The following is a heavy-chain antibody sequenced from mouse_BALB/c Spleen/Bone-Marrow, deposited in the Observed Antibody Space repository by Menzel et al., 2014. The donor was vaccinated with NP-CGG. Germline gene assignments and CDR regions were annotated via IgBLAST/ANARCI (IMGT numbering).Heavy chain of an antibody. CDR2: ISSGSSTI. CDR3: TRGGNWDDFDS. Sequence: EVQVVESGGGLVQPGGSRKLSCAASGFTFSSFGMHWVRRAPEKGLEWVAYISSGSSTIFYADTVKGRFTVSRDNPKNTLFLQMTSLRSEDTAMYFCTRGGNWDDFDSWGQGTTLTVSS. J-gene: IGHJ2*01. V-gene: IGHV5-17*02. D-gene: IGHD4-1*01. CDR1: GFTFSSFG.